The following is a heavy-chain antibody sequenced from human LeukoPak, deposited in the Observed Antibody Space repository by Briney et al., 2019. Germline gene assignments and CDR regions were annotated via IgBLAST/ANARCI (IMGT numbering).Heavy chain of an antibody. CDR1: GGSISSGGYY. CDR3: ARVGPRDSWFGELSFDY. CDR2: IYYSGCT. D-gene: IGHD3-10*01. V-gene: IGHV4-61*08. J-gene: IGHJ4*03. Sequence: SQTLSLTCTVSGGSISSGGYYWSWIRQPPGKGLEWIGYIYYSGCTNYNPSLKSRVTISVDTSKNQFSLKLSSVTAADTAVYYCARVGPRDSWFGELSFDYWGQGTTVTVSS.